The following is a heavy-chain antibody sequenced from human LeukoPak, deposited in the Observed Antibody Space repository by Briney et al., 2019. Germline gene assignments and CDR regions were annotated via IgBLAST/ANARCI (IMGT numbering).Heavy chain of an antibody. CDR3: AKAPDSSGFPSYFDS. CDR2: LSDSAVSS. V-gene: IGHV3-23*01. J-gene: IGHJ4*02. Sequence: GGSLRLSCAVSGFTFSTFAMNWVRQAPGKGLEWVSSLSDSAVSSYYADSVKGRFTISRDNSKNTLYLQMNSLRAEDTATYYCAKAPDSSGFPSYFDSWGQGTLVAVPS. D-gene: IGHD3-22*01. CDR1: GFTFSTFA.